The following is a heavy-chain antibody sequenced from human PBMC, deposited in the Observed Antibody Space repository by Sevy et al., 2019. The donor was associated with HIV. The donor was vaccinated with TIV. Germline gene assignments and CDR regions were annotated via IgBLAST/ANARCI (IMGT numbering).Heavy chain of an antibody. D-gene: IGHD1-26*01. J-gene: IGHJ1*01. Sequence: GGSLRLSCAASGFFFSNFAMHWVRQAPGKGLEWVAVTSYDGSHKYYADSVKGRFTVSRDNSRNILSLEMNSLRRDDTAVYYCARGENNDEFFQYWGQCTLVTVSS. V-gene: IGHV3-30*04. CDR2: TSYDGSHK. CDR3: ARGENNDEFFQY. CDR1: GFFFSNFA.